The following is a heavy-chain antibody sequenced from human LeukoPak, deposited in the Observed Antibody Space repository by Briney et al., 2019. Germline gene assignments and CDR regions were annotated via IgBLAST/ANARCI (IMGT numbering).Heavy chain of an antibody. CDR2: SSGSGGST. CDR3: AKRGDLDSSGSLRYFDY. CDR1: GFTFSSYA. J-gene: IGHJ4*02. D-gene: IGHD3-22*01. Sequence: GGSLRLSCAASGFTFSSYAMSWVRQAPGKGLEWVSTSSGSGGSTYYADSVKGRFTISRDNSKNTLYLQMNSLRAEDTAVYYCAKRGDLDSSGSLRYFDYWGQGTLVTVSS. V-gene: IGHV3-23*01.